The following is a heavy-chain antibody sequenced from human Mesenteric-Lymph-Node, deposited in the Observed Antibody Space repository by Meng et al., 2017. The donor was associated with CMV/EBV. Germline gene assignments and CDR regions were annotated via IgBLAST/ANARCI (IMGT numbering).Heavy chain of an antibody. CDR1: GYSISSGYY. Sequence: SETLSLTCTVSGYSISSGYYWGWIRQPPGKGLEWIGSIYHSGSTYYNPSLKSRVTISVDTSKNQFSLKLNSVTVADTAVYYCARGQPLRCNGNSCYVYYYFGMDVWGQGTTVTVSS. V-gene: IGHV4-38-2*02. D-gene: IGHD2-2*01. J-gene: IGHJ6*02. CDR2: IYHSGST. CDR3: ARGQPLRCNGNSCYVYYYFGMDV.